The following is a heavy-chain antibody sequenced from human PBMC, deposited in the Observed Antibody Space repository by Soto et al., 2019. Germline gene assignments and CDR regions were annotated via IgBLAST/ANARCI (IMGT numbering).Heavy chain of an antibody. CDR3: AISYSSSSFDY. CDR2: ISSNGGST. J-gene: IGHJ4*02. CDR1: GFTFSSYA. V-gene: IGHV3-64*01. D-gene: IGHD6-6*01. Sequence: EVQLVESGGGLVQPGGSLRLSCAASGFTFSSYAMHWVRQAPGKGLEYVSAISSNGGSTYYANSVKGRFTISRDNSKNTLYLQMGSLRAEDMAVYYCAISYSSSSFDYLGQGTLVTVCS.